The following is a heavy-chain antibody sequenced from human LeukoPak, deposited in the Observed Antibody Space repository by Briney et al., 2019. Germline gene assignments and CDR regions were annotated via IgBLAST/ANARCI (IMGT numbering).Heavy chain of an antibody. D-gene: IGHD5-18*01. CDR1: GFTFSSYG. J-gene: IGHJ4*02. V-gene: IGHV3-33*01. Sequence: PGGSLGLSCAASGFTFSSYGMHWVRQAPGKGLEWVAVIWYDGSNKYYADSVKGRFTISRDNSKNTLYLQMNSLRAEDTAVYYCASSGYSYGYAPISYWGQGTLVTVSS. CDR2: IWYDGSNK. CDR3: ASSGYSYGYAPISY.